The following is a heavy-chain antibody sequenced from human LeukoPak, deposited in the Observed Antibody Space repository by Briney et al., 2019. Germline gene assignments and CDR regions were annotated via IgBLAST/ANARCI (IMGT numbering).Heavy chain of an antibody. V-gene: IGHV3-23*01. J-gene: IGHJ6*02. CDR3: AREARYCSGGSCYIYGMDV. D-gene: IGHD2-15*01. CDR2: ISGSGGST. CDR1: GFTFSSYA. Sequence: GGSLRLSCAASGFTFSSYAMSWVRQAPGKGLEWVSAISGSGGSTYYADSVKGRFTISRDNSKNTLYLQMNSLRAEDTAVYYCAREARYCSGGSCYIYGMDVWGQGTTVTVSS.